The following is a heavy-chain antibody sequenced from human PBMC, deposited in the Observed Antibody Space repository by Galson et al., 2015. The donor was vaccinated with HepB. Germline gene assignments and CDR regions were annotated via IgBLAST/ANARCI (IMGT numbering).Heavy chain of an antibody. CDR2: IIPIFGTA. Sequence: SVKVSCKASGGTFSSHAISWVRQAPGQGLEWMGGIIPIFGTANYAQKFQGRVTITADKSTSTACMELSSLRSEDTAVYYCARSDCSSTSCYNIVSEYYYYGMDVWGQGTTVTVSS. CDR1: GGTFSSHA. J-gene: IGHJ6*02. V-gene: IGHV1-69*06. CDR3: ARSDCSSTSCYNIVSEYYYYGMDV. D-gene: IGHD2-2*02.